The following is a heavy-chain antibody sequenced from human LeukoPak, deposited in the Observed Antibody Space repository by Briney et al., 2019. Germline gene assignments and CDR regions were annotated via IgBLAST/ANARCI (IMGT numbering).Heavy chain of an antibody. CDR1: GFTFSNYA. J-gene: IGHJ6*02. CDR2: VSAAGTNK. Sequence: PGGSLRLSCAASGFTFSNYAMHWVRQAPGKGLEWVAVVSAAGTNKYYVDSVKGRFTISKDNAKNSLYLQMNSLRAEDTALYHCARNNGMDVWGQGTTVIVSS. V-gene: IGHV3-30*04. CDR3: ARNNGMDV.